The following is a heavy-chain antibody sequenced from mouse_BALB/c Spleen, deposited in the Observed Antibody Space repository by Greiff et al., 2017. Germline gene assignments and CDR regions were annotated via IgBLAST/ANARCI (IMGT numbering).Heavy chain of an antibody. V-gene: IGHV1-82*01. J-gene: IGHJ2*01. Sequence: VKLVESGPELVKPGASVKISCKASGYAFSSSWMNWVKQRPGQGLEWIGRIYPGDGDTNYNGKFKGKATLTADKSSSTAYMQLSSLTSVDSAVYFCARRGTTATGYFDYWGQGTTLTVSS. CDR3: ARRGTTATGYFDY. CDR1: GYAFSSSW. D-gene: IGHD1-2*01. CDR2: IYPGDGDT.